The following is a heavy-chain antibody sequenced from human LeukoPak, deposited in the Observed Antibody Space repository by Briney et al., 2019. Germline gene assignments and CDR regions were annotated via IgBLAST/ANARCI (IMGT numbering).Heavy chain of an antibody. CDR3: AKDRPRDLGYCTNGVCPDAFDI. D-gene: IGHD2-8*01. CDR1: GFTFSSYA. CDR2: ISGSGGST. V-gene: IGHV3-23*01. J-gene: IGHJ3*02. Sequence: GGSLRLSCAASGFTFSSYAMSWVRQAPGKGLEWVSAISGSGGSTYYADSVKGRFTISRDNSKNTLYLQMNSLRAEDTAVYYCAKDRPRDLGYCTNGVCPDAFDIWGQGTMVTVSS.